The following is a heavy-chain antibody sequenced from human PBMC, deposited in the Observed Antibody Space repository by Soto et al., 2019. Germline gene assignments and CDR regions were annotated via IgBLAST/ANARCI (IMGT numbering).Heavy chain of an antibody. CDR2: IIPIFGTA. CDR1: GGTFSSYA. D-gene: IGHD4-17*01. CDR3: ARDPDYGEYVFDP. V-gene: IGHV1-69*13. J-gene: IGHJ5*02. Sequence: SVKVSCKASGGTFSSYAISWVRQAPGQGLEWMGGIIPIFGTANYAQKFQGRVTITADESTSTAYMELSSLRSEDTAVYYCARDPDYGEYVFDPWGHGTLVTVXS.